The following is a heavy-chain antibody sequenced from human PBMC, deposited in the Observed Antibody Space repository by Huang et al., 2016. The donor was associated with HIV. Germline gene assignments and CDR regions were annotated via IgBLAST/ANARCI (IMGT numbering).Heavy chain of an antibody. CDR1: GFSFSSCN. CDR2: MSETGSVI. Sequence: EEQLVESGGGLVQPGGSLRLSCAASGFSFSSCNMNWVGQAPGKGLGWISYMSETGSVITYADSVKARFTVSRDNAKNSLYLQMDSLRAEDTAVYYCARGYSSSWLYNWGQGTLVTVSS. CDR3: ARGYSSSWLYN. J-gene: IGHJ4*02. V-gene: IGHV3-48*01. D-gene: IGHD6-13*01.